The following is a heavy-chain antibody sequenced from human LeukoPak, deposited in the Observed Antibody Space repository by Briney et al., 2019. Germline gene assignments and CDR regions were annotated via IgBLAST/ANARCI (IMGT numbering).Heavy chain of an antibody. J-gene: IGHJ4*02. D-gene: IGHD3-10*01. Sequence: ASRKASSKAYAYTFTSYGISWDRHAPGQGLEWMGWFSAYNDKTNYAQKLQGRGTMTTDTSTSTAYMELRSLRSDDTAVYYCARDRGRTMVRGAPDYWGQGTLVTVSS. V-gene: IGHV1-18*04. CDR2: FSAYNDKT. CDR3: ARDRGRTMVRGAPDY. CDR1: AYTFTSYG.